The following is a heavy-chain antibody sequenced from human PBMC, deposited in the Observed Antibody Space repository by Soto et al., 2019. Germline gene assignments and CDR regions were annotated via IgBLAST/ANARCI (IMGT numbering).Heavy chain of an antibody. CDR2: ISYDGGSQ. CDR1: GFTFSNYA. Sequence: QVQLVESGGGAVPPGTSLRLSCVASGFTFSNYAVHWVRQAPGKGLEWVAIISYDGGSQYYADSVKGRFTISRVNSNNTFYLQMHSLKPEDTAAYYCAGEASGYCEEGHKWFDTCGQGPLVTVSS. V-gene: IGHV3-30-3*01. J-gene: IGHJ5*02. D-gene: IGHD5-12*01. CDR3: AGEASGYCEEGHKWFDT.